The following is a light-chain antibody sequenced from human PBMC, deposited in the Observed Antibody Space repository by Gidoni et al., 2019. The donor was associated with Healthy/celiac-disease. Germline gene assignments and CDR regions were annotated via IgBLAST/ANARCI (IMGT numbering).Light chain of an antibody. J-gene: IGKJ3*01. Sequence: DIQMTQSPSPLSASVGDRVTITCRASQSISSYLNWYQQKPGKAPKLLIYAASSLQSGVPSRFSGSGSGTDFTLTSSSLQPEDFATYYCQQSYSTPFGFGPGTKVDIK. CDR3: QQSYSTPFG. CDR2: AAS. V-gene: IGKV1-39*01. CDR1: QSISSY.